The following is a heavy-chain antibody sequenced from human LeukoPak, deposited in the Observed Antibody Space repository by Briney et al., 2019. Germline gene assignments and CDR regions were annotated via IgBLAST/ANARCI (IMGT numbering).Heavy chain of an antibody. D-gene: IGHD6-13*01. CDR1: GFTFSSYW. V-gene: IGHV3-7*01. CDR2: IKQDGSEK. Sequence: GGSLRLSCAASGFTFSSYWMSWLRQAPGKGLEGVVNIKQDGSEKSYVDSVKGRFTISRDNGKNSLYLQMHSLRDEDTAVYYCARDVSWQHLDYWGQGNLVTVSS. CDR3: ARDVSWQHLDY. J-gene: IGHJ4*02.